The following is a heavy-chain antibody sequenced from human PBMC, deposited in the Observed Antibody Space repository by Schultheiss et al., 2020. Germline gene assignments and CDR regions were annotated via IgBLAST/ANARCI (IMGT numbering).Heavy chain of an antibody. J-gene: IGHJ5*02. CDR1: GGSISSGGYY. CDR3: AREIGRIAVAEFDP. CDR2: IYYSGST. D-gene: IGHD6-19*01. Sequence: SQTLSLTCTVSGGSISSGGYYWSWIRQHPGKGLEWIGYIYYSGSTYYNPSLKSRVTISVDTSKNKFSLKLSSVTAADTAVYYCAREIGRIAVAEFDPWGQGTLVTVSS. V-gene: IGHV4-31*03.